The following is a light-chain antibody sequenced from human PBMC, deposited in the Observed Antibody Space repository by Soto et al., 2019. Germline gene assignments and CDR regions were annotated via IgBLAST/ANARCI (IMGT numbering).Light chain of an antibody. CDR2: DAS. CDR1: QGINIY. CDR3: QQYENLPLT. Sequence: DIQMTQSPSSLFASLGDRVTITCQATQGINIYLNWYQQKPGQAPKLLIYDASNLETGVPSRFSGSGSATDFTFIISSLQPEDVATYYCQQYENLPLTFGGGTKVDIK. V-gene: IGKV1-33*01. J-gene: IGKJ4*01.